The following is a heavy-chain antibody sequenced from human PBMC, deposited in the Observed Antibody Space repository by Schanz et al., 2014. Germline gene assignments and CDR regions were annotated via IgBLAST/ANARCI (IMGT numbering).Heavy chain of an antibody. Sequence: EVHLVESGGGLVQPGGSLRLSCAASGFSFGTYAMSWVRQAPGKGLEWISYITYNGGTIYYADSVKGRFTISRDNAKNSLYLEMNSLRAEDTALYYCARDRRNADLDYWGQGTLXTVSS. CDR2: ITYNGGTI. J-gene: IGHJ4*02. CDR3: ARDRRNADLDY. V-gene: IGHV3-48*03. CDR1: GFSFGTYA. D-gene: IGHD1-1*01.